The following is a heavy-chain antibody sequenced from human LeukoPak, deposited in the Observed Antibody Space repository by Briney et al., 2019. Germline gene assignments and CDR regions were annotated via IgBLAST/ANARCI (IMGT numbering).Heavy chain of an antibody. Sequence: GGPLRLSCSASGFSFSNYDMNWVRQAPGKGLEWVSYISSGSTTKQYADSVKGRFSISRDNAENSLYLQMNSLRAEDTAVYFCARDLDWILFDYWGQGTLVTVSS. V-gene: IGHV3-48*01. CDR1: GFSFSNYD. D-gene: IGHD3-9*01. J-gene: IGHJ4*02. CDR3: ARDLDWILFDY. CDR2: ISSGSTTK.